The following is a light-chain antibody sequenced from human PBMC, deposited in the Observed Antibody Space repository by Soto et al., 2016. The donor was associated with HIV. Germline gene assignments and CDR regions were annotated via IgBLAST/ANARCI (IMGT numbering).Light chain of an antibody. CDR3: QVWDANSDHRGV. CDR2: YDS. J-gene: IGLJ2*01. V-gene: IGLV3-21*04. Sequence: SYVLTQPPSVSVAPGKTATITCGGNNIGREYVYWYQQKLGQAPVQVVSYDSDRPSGIPERFSGSHSGNTATLTISRVEAGDEADYYCQVWDANSDHRGVFGGGTKLTVL. CDR1: NIGREY.